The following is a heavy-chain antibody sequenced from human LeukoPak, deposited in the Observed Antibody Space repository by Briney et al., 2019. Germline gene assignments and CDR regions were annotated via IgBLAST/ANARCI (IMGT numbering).Heavy chain of an antibody. Sequence: SETLSLTCVVSRYSISSGYYWGWIRQPPGKGLEWIGSIWHSGTTYYNPSLKSRVTISVDTSNNQFSLKLSSVTAADTAVFYCARLWGSGYYFDSWGQGTLVTVSS. CDR2: IWHSGTT. J-gene: IGHJ4*02. CDR3: ARLWGSGYYFDS. V-gene: IGHV4-38-2*01. D-gene: IGHD7-27*01. CDR1: RYSISSGYY.